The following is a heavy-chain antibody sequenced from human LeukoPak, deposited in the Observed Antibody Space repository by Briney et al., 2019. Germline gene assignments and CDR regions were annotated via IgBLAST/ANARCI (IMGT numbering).Heavy chain of an antibody. CDR1: GYTFTGYY. D-gene: IGHD3-22*01. CDR3: ARDRSEHYDRSAYSWNDAFDL. J-gene: IGHJ3*01. CDR2: INTYNGNT. V-gene: IGHV1-18*04. Sequence: ASVKVSCKASGYTFTGYYIHWVRQAPGQGLEWMGWINTYNGNTNYAQKLQGRVTMTTDTSTNTAYMELRSLRSDDTAVYYCARDRSEHYDRSAYSWNDAFDLWGQGTMVTVSS.